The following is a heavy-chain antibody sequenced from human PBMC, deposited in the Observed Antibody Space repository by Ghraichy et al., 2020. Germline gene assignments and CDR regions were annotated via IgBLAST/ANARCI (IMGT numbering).Heavy chain of an antibody. CDR3: AKVKRTPGDPGVGTPFTNGFDY. CDR1: GFTFSSYA. Sequence: GESLNISCAASGFTFSSYAMSWVRQAPGKGLEWVSAISGSGGSTYYADSVKGRFTISRDNSKNTLYLQMNSLRAEDTAVYYCAKVKRTPGDPGVGTPFTNGFDYWGQGTLVTVSS. J-gene: IGHJ4*02. D-gene: IGHD2-8*01. V-gene: IGHV3-23*01. CDR2: ISGSGGST.